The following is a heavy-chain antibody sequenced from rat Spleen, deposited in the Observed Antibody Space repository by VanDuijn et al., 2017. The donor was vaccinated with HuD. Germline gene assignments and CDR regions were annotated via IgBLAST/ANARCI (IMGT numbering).Heavy chain of an antibody. Sequence: EVQLVESGGGLVQPGRSLKLSCVASGFTLNNYWMTWIRQAPGKGLEWLASITNTGGITYYPDSVKGRFTISRDNAKNTLYLQMNSLRSEDTATYYCAVSGYGYWGQGVMVTVSS. D-gene: IGHD4-3*01. CDR2: ITNTGGIT. J-gene: IGHJ2*01. V-gene: IGHV5-31*01. CDR3: AVSGYGY. CDR1: GFTLNNYW.